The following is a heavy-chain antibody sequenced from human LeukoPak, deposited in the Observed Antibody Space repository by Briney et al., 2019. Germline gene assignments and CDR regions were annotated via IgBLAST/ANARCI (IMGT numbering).Heavy chain of an antibody. CDR2: IYYSGST. V-gene: IGHV4-59*08. CDR3: ARLAGGSGSYYVYY. Sequence: SETLSLTCSLSGGSISSYYWSWIRQPPGKGLEWIGYIYYSGSTNYNPSLKSRVTISVDTSKNQFSLKLSSVTAADTAVYYCARLAGGSGSYYVYYWGQGTLVTVSS. J-gene: IGHJ4*02. D-gene: IGHD3-10*01. CDR1: GGSISSYY.